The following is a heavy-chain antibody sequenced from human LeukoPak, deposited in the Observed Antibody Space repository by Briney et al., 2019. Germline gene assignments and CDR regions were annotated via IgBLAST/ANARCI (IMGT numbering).Heavy chain of an antibody. Sequence: GGSLRLSCAASGFTFSSYAMHWVRQAPGKGLEWVAVISYDGSNKYYADSVKGRFTISRDNSKNTLYLQMNSLRAEDTAVYYCAREGRETSIAAASPFDYWGQGTLVTVSS. J-gene: IGHJ4*02. CDR1: GFTFSSYA. CDR2: ISYDGSNK. CDR3: AREGRETSIAAASPFDY. V-gene: IGHV3-30-3*01. D-gene: IGHD6-13*01.